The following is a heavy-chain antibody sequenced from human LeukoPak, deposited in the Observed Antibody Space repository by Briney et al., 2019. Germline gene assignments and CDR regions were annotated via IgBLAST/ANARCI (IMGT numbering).Heavy chain of an antibody. CDR3: AREPPTNRDSSNYGN. J-gene: IGHJ4*02. CDR1: GFTFDDYA. V-gene: IGHV3-9*01. CDR2: ISWNRGSI. Sequence: GRSLRLSCAASGFTFDDYAMHWVRQAPGKGLEWVSGISWNRGSIGYADSVKGRFTISRDNTKNSVYLQMDSLRAEDTAVYNCAREPPTNRDSSNYGNWGQGTLVTVSS. D-gene: IGHD4-11*01.